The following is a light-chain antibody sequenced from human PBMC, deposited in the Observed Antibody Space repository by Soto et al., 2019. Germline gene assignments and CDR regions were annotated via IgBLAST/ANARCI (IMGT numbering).Light chain of an antibody. V-gene: IGLV2-14*03. CDR3: NSFTTSNAYV. CDR2: DVS. CDR1: SSDVGGFDH. Sequence: QSALTQPASVSGSPGQSISISCTGASSDVGGFDHVSWYQQHPGKVPRLLIYDVSSRPSGVSDGFSGSKSGNTASLTISGLQAEDEADYYCNSFTTSNAYVFGTGTKLTVL. J-gene: IGLJ1*01.